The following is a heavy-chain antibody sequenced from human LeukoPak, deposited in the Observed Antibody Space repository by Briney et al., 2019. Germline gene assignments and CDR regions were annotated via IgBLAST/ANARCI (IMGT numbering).Heavy chain of an antibody. V-gene: IGHV3-9*01. J-gene: IGHJ4*02. D-gene: IGHD3-16*01. CDR1: GFTFDDYA. CDR2: ISWNSGSI. Sequence: PGRSLRLSCAASGFTFDDYAMHWVRQAPGKGLEWVSGISWNSGSIGYADSVKGRFTISRDNARNSVYLQMNSLRGEDTAVYYCARAVDVADYWGQGTLVAVSS. CDR3: ARAVDVADY.